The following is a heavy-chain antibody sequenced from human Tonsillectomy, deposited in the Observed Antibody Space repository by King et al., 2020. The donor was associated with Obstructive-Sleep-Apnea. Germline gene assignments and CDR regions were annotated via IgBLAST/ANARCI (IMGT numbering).Heavy chain of an antibody. Sequence: QLVQSGAEVKKPGASVKVSCKASGYTFTSYGITWVRQAPGQGLEWMGWISAYNGNTNYAQTLQGRVTMTTDTSTSTASMELRSLRSDDTAVYYCARDSTPGIRTGLLFDYWGQGTLVTVSS. CDR3: ARDSTPGIRTGLLFDY. J-gene: IGHJ4*02. D-gene: IGHD3-10*01. CDR2: ISAYNGNT. V-gene: IGHV1-18*04. CDR1: GYTFTSYG.